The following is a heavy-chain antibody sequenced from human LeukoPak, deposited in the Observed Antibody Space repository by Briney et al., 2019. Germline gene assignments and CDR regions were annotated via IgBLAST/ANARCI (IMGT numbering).Heavy chain of an antibody. CDR1: GGTFSSYA. D-gene: IGHD6-13*01. CDR2: IIPIFGTA. Sequence: ASVKVSCKASGGTFSSYAISWVRQAPGQGLEWMGGIIPIFGTANYAQKFQGRVTITTDESTSTAYMELSSLRSEDTAVYYCARDGAAAGANDAFDXXXQGTMVTVSS. V-gene: IGHV1-69*05. CDR3: ARDGAAAGANDAFDX. J-gene: IGHJ3*02.